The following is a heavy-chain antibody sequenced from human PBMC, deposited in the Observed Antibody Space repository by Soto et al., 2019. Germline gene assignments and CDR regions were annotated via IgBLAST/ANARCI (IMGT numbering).Heavy chain of an antibody. CDR3: ARASISRCVDRSCPAWFDP. V-gene: IGHV4-31*03. J-gene: IGHJ5*02. CDR2: IYYTGTT. D-gene: IGHD1-26*01. CDR1: GGSISNANYY. Sequence: SETLSLTCTVSGGSISNANYYWSWIRNNPEKGLEWIGYIYYTGTTYYSPSLESRVAISVYTAQNQCSLKLGAVTAADTAVYCCARASISRCVDRSCPAWFDPWGQGTLVTVSS.